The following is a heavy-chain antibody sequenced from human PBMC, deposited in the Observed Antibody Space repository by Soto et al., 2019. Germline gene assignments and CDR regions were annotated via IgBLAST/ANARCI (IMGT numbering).Heavy chain of an antibody. V-gene: IGHV4-39*01. CDR1: GGSISSSSYY. J-gene: IGHJ6*03. CDR2: IYYSGST. D-gene: IGHD2-2*01. CDR3: ARHCSSTSSIWYYYYYYMDV. Sequence: QLQLQESGPGLVKPSETLSLTCTVSGGSISSSSYYWGWIRQPPGKGLEWIGSIYYSGSTYYNPSLKSRVTISVDTSKNQFSLKLSSVTAADTAVYYCARHCSSTSSIWYYYYYYMDVWGKGTTVTVSS.